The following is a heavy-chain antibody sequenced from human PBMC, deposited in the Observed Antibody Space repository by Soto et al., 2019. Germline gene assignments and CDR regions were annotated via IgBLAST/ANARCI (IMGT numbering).Heavy chain of an antibody. CDR2: IGGSGGSP. V-gene: IGHV3-23*01. CDR3: AKGWGDG. CDR1: GFTFTSHV. Sequence: EVQVLESGGGLVQPGGSLRLSCAASGFTFTSHVMSWVRQAPGKGLEWVSSIGGSGGSPYYADSVKGRFTVSRDNSKSTQYLQMNSLRVEDTAVYYCAKGWGDGWGQGTLVTVSS. D-gene: IGHD3-16*01. J-gene: IGHJ4*02.